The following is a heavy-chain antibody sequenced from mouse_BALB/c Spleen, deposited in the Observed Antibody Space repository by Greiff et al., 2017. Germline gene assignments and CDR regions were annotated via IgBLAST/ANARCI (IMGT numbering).Heavy chain of an antibody. J-gene: IGHJ3*01. CDR2: INPSTGYT. CDR3: ARSGGNYGWFAY. V-gene: IGHV1-7*01. D-gene: IGHD2-1*01. Sequence: VQVVESGAELAKPGASVKMSCKASGYTFTSYWMHWVKQRPGQGLEWIGYINPSTGYTEYNQKFKDKATLTADKSSSTAYMQLSSLTSEDSAVYYCARSGGNYGWFAYWGQGTLVTVSA. CDR1: GYTFTSYW.